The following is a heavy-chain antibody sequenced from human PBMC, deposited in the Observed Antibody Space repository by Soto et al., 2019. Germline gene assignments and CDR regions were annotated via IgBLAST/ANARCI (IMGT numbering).Heavy chain of an antibody. Sequence: PVGSLRLSCAASGFTFSSYAMSWVRQAPGKGLEWVSAISGSGGSTYYADSVKGRFTISRDNSKNTLYLQMNSLRAEDTAVYYCASYDSSSSGYYYGMDVWGQGTTVTVSS. D-gene: IGHD6-13*01. V-gene: IGHV3-23*01. J-gene: IGHJ6*02. CDR2: ISGSGGST. CDR1: GFTFSSYA. CDR3: ASYDSSSSGYYYGMDV.